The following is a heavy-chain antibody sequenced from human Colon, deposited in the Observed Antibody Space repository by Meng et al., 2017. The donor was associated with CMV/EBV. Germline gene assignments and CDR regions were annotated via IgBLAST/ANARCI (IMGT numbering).Heavy chain of an antibody. CDR2: GIA. CDR3: ARGIVVGGGVEH. V-gene: IGHV1-69*04. J-gene: IGHJ1*01. Sequence: GIANYAQQFQGKVTIIADKSTSIAYMELASLRSEDTAVDYCARGIVVGGGVEHWGQGTLVTVSS. D-gene: IGHD1-26*01.